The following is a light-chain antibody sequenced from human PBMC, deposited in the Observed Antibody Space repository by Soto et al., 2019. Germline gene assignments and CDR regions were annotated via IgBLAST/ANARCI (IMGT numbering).Light chain of an antibody. V-gene: IGKV3-15*01. Sequence: EIVMTQSPATLSVFPGERATLSCRASQSISSNLAWYQQKPGQAPRLLIYAASTRATDIPARFSGSGSGTEFTLAISSLQSEDFAVYYCQQYDKWPPLTFGGGTKVEIK. J-gene: IGKJ4*01. CDR2: AAS. CDR3: QQYDKWPPLT. CDR1: QSISSN.